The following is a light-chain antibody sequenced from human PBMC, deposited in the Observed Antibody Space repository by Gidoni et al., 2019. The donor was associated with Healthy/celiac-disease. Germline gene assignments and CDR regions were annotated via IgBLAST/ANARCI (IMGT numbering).Light chain of an antibody. Sequence: QSALTQPASVSGSPGQSITISCTGTSRDVGGSNYVSWYQQHPGQPPKLMIYDVSNRPSGVSNRFSGSKSGNTASLTISGLQAEDEADYYCSSYTSSSTLCFGTGTKVTVL. CDR3: SSYTSSSTLC. CDR1: SRDVGGSNY. J-gene: IGLJ1*01. V-gene: IGLV2-14*03. CDR2: DVS.